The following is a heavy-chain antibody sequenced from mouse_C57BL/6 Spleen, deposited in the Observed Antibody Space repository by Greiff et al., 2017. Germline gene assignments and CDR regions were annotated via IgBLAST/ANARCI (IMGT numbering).Heavy chain of an antibody. V-gene: IGHV5-6*01. CDR3: ARHEDYGNYQFAY. Sequence: EVMLVESGGDLVKPGGSLKLSCAASGFTFSSYGMSWVRQTPDKRLEWVATISSGGSYTYYPDSVKGRFTISRDNAKNTLYLQMSSLKSEDTAMYYCARHEDYGNYQFAYWGQGTLVTVSA. CDR1: GFTFSSYG. D-gene: IGHD2-1*01. J-gene: IGHJ3*01. CDR2: ISSGGSYT.